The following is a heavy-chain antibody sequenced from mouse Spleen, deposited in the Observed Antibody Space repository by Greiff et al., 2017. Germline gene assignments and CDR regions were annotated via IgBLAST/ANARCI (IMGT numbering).Heavy chain of an antibody. Sequence: VQLKQSGGGLVKPGGSLKLSCAASGFAFSSYDMSWVRQTPEKRLEWVAYISSGGGSTYYPDTVKGRFTISRDNAKNTLYLQMSSLKSEDTAMYYCARQREAMRYFDYWGQGTTLTVSS. CDR3: ARQREAMRYFDY. V-gene: IGHV5-12-1*01. CDR1: GFAFSSYD. J-gene: IGHJ2*01. CDR2: ISSGGGST. D-gene: IGHD3-2*02.